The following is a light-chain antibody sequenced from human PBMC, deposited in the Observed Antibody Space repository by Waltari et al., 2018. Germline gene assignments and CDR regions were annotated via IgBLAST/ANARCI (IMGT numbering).Light chain of an antibody. Sequence: EIVLTQSPVTLSLSPGERATLSCRASQSVRSYLAWYQQRPGQAPRLLIYDTSNRATGIPARFSGSGSGTDFTLTISSLEPEDFAVYYCQQRRDWPPTFGPGTKVDIK. V-gene: IGKV3-11*01. J-gene: IGKJ3*01. CDR2: DTS. CDR1: QSVRSY. CDR3: QQRRDWPPT.